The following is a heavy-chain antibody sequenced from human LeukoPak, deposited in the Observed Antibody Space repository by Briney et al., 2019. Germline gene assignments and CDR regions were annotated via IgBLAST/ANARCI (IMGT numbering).Heavy chain of an antibody. CDR1: GFTFSNYW. Sequence: GGSLRLSCAASGFTFSNYWMHWVRQAPGKGLVWVSGIKSDGSSTYYADSVKGRFPISRDNAKNTLYLQLTSLRAEDTAVYYCARAGVYSKHLFDSWGQGTLVTFSS. V-gene: IGHV3-74*01. J-gene: IGHJ4*02. CDR2: IKSDGSST. CDR3: ARAGVYSKHLFDS. D-gene: IGHD5-18*01.